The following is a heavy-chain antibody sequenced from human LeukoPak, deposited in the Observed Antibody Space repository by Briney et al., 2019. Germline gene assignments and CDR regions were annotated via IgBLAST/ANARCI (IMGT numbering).Heavy chain of an antibody. D-gene: IGHD3-3*01. J-gene: IGHJ6*02. CDR2: ISWSSGSI. V-gene: IGHV3-9*01. Sequence: SLRLSCAASGFTFDDYAMHWVRQARGKGLEWVTCISWSSGSIRHADCVKARFTISRDSAKNPLYLQMNSLRAEDTAMFYCAKDGVSSGLNYYTGMDVWGQGTTVTVSS. CDR1: GFTFDDYA. CDR3: AKDGVSSGLNYYTGMDV.